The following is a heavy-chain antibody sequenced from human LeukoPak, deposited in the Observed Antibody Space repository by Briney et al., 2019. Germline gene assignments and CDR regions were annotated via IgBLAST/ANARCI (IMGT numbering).Heavy chain of an antibody. CDR3: AKSRHPYNWYDGAFFDY. Sequence: PGGSLRLSCAASKFTFSTYGMHWVRQAPGKGLEWVAFISYDGSNKNYADSVKDRITISRDNSKNTLYLQMNRLRPEDRAMYYCAKSRHPYNWYDGAFFDYWGQGTLVTVSS. CDR1: KFTFSTYG. CDR2: ISYDGSNK. J-gene: IGHJ4*02. V-gene: IGHV3-30*18. D-gene: IGHD1-20*01.